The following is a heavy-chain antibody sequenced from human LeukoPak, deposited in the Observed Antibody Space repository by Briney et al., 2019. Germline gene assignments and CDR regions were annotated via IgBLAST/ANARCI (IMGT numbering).Heavy chain of an antibody. Sequence: ASVKVSCKASGYTFTGYYMHWVRQAPGQGLEWMGRINPNRGGTNYAQKFQGRVTMTRDTSISTAYMELSRPRSDDTAVYYCARDRVRIVATIWNWFDPWGQGTLVTVSS. CDR1: GYTFTGYY. V-gene: IGHV1-2*06. D-gene: IGHD5-12*01. J-gene: IGHJ5*02. CDR3: ARDRVRIVATIWNWFDP. CDR2: INPNRGGT.